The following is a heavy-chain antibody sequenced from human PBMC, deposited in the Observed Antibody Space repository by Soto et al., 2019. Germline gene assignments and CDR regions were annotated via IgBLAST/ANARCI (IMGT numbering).Heavy chain of an antibody. J-gene: IGHJ6*02. D-gene: IGHD4-17*01. V-gene: IGHV3-23*01. CDR1: GFTFSSYA. CDR3: AKGDYGDYVRYGMDV. CDR2: ISGSGGST. Sequence: GGSLRLSCAASGFTFSSYAMSWVRQAPGKGLEWVSAISGSGGSTYYADSVKGRFTISRDNSKNTLYLQVNSLRAEDTAVYYCAKGDYGDYVRYGMDVWGQGTTVTVSS.